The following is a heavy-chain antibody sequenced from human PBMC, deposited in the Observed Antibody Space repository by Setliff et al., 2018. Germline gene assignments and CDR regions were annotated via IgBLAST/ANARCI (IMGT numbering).Heavy chain of an antibody. J-gene: IGHJ6*03. CDR3: ARGDFYYYFYMDV. Sequence: GASVKVSCKASGGTFSTYAISWVRQAPGQGLGWMGGIISMFGTTNYAQKFQGRVTITTDKSTSTAYMELSSLRSEDTAIYYCARGDFYYYFYMDVWGKGTTVTVSS. CDR2: IISMFGTT. V-gene: IGHV1-69*05. CDR1: GGTFSTYA.